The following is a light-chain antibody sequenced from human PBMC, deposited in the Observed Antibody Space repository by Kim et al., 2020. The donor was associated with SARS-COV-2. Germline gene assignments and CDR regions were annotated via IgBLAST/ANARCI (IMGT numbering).Light chain of an antibody. CDR2: GGS. CDR3: QQYKNWPHT. J-gene: IGKJ2*01. Sequence: SVSPGGNALLLCKATPRVVLNLAWYQQRSGQAPRLLIYGGSTRATGIPARFSGSGSGTELTLTISSLQSEDFAVYYCQQYKNWPHTFGQGTKLEI. CDR1: PRVVLN. V-gene: IGKV3-15*01.